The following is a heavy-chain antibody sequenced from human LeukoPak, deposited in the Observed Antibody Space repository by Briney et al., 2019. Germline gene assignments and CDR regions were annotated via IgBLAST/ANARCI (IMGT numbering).Heavy chain of an antibody. CDR3: AKAIYGSATYLFDY. CDR2: ISGSGGST. D-gene: IGHD3-10*01. Sequence: GGSLRLSCGASRFTLSSYDMTWVREAPGKGLEGVSAISGSGGSTYYADSVKGRFTISRDNSKNTLYLQINSLRAEDTAVYYCAKAIYGSATYLFDYWGQGTLVTVSS. J-gene: IGHJ4*02. CDR1: RFTLSSYD. V-gene: IGHV3-23*01.